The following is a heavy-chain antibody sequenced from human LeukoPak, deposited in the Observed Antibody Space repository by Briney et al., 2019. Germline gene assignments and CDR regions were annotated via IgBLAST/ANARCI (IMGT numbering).Heavy chain of an antibody. CDR2: INHSGST. CDR1: GGSRSGYY. CDR3: ARVGHGGNSGDY. Sequence: SETLALTCAVYGGSRSGYYWSWIRQPPGKGLEWIGEINHSGSTNNNPSLKSRVTISIETSKNQFSLKVTSVTAADTAVYYCARVGHGGNSGDYWGQGTLVTVSS. J-gene: IGHJ4*02. V-gene: IGHV4-34*01. D-gene: IGHD4-23*01.